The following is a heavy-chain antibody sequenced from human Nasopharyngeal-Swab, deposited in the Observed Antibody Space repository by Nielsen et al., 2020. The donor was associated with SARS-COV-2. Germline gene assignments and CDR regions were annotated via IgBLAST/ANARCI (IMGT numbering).Heavy chain of an antibody. J-gene: IGHJ6*03. CDR1: GYTFTGYA. Sequence: ASVKDSCKASGYTFTGYAMHWVRQAPGQRLEWMGWINAGNGNTKYSQKFQGRVTITRDTSASTAYMELSSLRSEDTAVYYCARERQLVRVYYYYYMDVWGKGTTVTVSS. D-gene: IGHD6-6*01. V-gene: IGHV1-3*01. CDR2: INAGNGNT. CDR3: ARERQLVRVYYYYYMDV.